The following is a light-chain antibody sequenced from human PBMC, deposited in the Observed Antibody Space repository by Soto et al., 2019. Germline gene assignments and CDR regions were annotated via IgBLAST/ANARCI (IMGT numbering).Light chain of an antibody. V-gene: IGLV2-14*01. CDR1: SSDVGGYNF. CDR3: SSYTSSSFYYV. CDR2: GVS. Sequence: QSALTQPASVSGSPGQSLTISCTGTSSDVGGYNFVSWYQLHPGKAPKLMIYGVSNRPSGVSNRFSGSKSGNTASLTISGLQAEDEADYYCSSYTSSSFYYVFGTGTKVTVL. J-gene: IGLJ1*01.